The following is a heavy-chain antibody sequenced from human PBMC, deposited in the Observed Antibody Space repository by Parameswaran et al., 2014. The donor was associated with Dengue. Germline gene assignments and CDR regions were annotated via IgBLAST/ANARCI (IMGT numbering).Heavy chain of an antibody. V-gene: IGHV4-39*01. J-gene: IGHJ6*02. CDR2: IYYSGST. Sequence: ASETLSLTCAVSGGSISSSSYYWGWIRQPPGKGLEWIGSIYYSGSTYYNPSLKSRVTISVDTSKNQFSLKLSSVTAADTAVYYCARPGPDMDVWGQGTTGTVSS. D-gene: IGHD1-14*01. CDR3: ARPGPDMDV. CDR1: GGSISSSSYY.